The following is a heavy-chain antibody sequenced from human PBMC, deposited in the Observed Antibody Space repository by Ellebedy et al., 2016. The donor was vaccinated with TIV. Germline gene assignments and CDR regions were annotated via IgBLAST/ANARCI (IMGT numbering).Heavy chain of an antibody. CDR3: ARHLPPHYYGSGSYYLSYYYYGMDV. D-gene: IGHD3-10*01. CDR2: IYPGDSDT. CDR1: GYSFTSYW. Sequence: GESLKISCKGSGYSFTSYWIGWVRQMPGKGLEWMGIIYPGDSDTRYSPSFQGHVTISADKSISTAYLQWSSLKASDTAMYYCARHLPPHYYGSGSYYLSYYYYGMDVWGQGTTVTVSS. J-gene: IGHJ6*02. V-gene: IGHV5-51*01.